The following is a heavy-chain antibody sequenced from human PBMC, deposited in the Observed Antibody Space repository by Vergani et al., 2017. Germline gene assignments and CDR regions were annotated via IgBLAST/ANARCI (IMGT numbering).Heavy chain of an antibody. J-gene: IGHJ4*02. CDR2: IYTSGST. CDR1: GGSISSGSYY. D-gene: IGHD5-12*01. CDR3: AREQGGYHDPTGVVGY. V-gene: IGHV4-61*02. Sequence: QVQLQESGPGLVKPSQTLSLTCTVSGGSISSGSYYWSWIRQPAGKGLEWIGRIYTSGSTNYNPSLNSRVTISVDTSKNQFSLTLSSVTAADTAVYYCAREQGGYHDPTGVVGYWGQGTLVTVSS.